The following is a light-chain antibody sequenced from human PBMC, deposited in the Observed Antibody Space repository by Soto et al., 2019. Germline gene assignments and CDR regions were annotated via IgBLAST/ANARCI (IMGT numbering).Light chain of an antibody. J-gene: IGLJ1*01. CDR3: SSYTSTSTYV. Sequence: QSALTQPASVSGSPGQSITISCTGTSSDVGGYNYVSWYQQHPGQAPKLMIYDVSKRPSGVSNRFSGSKSGNTASLTISGLQAEDEADYYCSSYTSTSTYVFGTGTKLTVL. V-gene: IGLV2-14*01. CDR1: SSDVGGYNY. CDR2: DVS.